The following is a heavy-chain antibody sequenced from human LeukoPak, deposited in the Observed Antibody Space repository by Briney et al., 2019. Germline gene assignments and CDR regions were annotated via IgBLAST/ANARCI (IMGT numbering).Heavy chain of an antibody. J-gene: IGHJ4*02. Sequence: SQTLSLTCAISGDSVSSDSAAWNWIRQSPSRGLEWLGRTYYRSKWYNDYAVSVKSRITINPDTSKNQFSLQLNSVTPEDTAVYYCARGGVGGLRLEAPFDYWGQGTLVTVSS. V-gene: IGHV6-1*01. CDR1: GDSVSSDSAA. D-gene: IGHD5-12*01. CDR3: ARGGVGGLRLEAPFDY. CDR2: TYYRSKWYN.